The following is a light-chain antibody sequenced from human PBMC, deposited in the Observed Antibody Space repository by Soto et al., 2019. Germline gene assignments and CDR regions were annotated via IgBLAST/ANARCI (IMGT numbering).Light chain of an antibody. CDR3: AAWHGSLNHIL. J-gene: IGLJ2*01. CDR1: SSNMGSNT. Sequence: QSALTQPPSASGTPGQGVAISCSGSSSNMGSNTVNWYQHLPGTAPKLLIYNDNQRPSGVPDRFFGSKSGTSASLAITGLQSEDEADYYCAAWHGSLNHILFGGGTKLTVL. CDR2: NDN. V-gene: IGLV1-44*01.